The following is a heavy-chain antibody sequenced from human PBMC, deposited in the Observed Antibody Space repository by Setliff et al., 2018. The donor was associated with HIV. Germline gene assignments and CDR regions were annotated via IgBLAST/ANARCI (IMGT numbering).Heavy chain of an antibody. Sequence: SGHTLVNPTQTVTLTCSFSGFSLSDNGMGVGWIRQPPGKALEWLAFIYWEDDKLYSPSLKSRLTITKDTCKNQVVLTMTNMDPADTGTYFCPHRRGRWLHFEHWGQGTLVTVSS. D-gene: IGHD6-19*01. CDR2: IYWEDDK. J-gene: IGHJ1*01. V-gene: IGHV2-5*02. CDR1: GFSLSDNGMG. CDR3: PHRRGRWLHFEH.